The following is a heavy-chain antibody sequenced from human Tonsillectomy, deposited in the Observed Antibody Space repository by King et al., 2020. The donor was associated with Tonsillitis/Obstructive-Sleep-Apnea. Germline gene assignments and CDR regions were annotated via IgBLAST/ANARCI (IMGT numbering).Heavy chain of an antibody. J-gene: IGHJ6*03. V-gene: IGHV7-4-1*02. D-gene: IGHD2-2*01. CDR2: INTNTGNP. CDR3: ARLVAPAAIRGSYYFYYMDV. CDR1: GYTFTSYA. Sequence: VQLVESGSELKKPGASVKVSCKASGYTFTSYAMNWVRQAPGQGLEWMGWINTNTGNPTYAQGFTGRFVFSLDTSVSTAYLQISSLKAEDTSVYYCARLVAPAAIRGSYYFYYMDVWGKGTTVTVSS.